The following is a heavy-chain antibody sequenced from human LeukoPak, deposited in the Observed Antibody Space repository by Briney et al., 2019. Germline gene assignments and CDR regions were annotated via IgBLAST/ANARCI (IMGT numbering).Heavy chain of an antibody. CDR2: IINSGGST. J-gene: IGHJ4*02. CDR1: GFTFSSYA. Sequence: TGGSLRISCAASGFTFSSYAMSWVRKAPGKGLDWVSVIINSGGSTFYADSVKGRFIISRDNSKNTLYLQMNSLRAEDTAVYYCAKRASGSGTSLYYFDYWGQGTLVTVSS. D-gene: IGHD3-10*01. V-gene: IGHV3-23*01. CDR3: AKRASGSGTSLYYFDY.